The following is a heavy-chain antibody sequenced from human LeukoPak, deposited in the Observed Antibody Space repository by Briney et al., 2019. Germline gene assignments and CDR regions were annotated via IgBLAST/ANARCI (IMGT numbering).Heavy chain of an antibody. CDR1: GYSFTSYW. J-gene: IGHJ6*03. CDR3: ARRSDFGRISGSYYYYYMNV. CDR2: IYPGDSDT. D-gene: IGHD1-26*01. Sequence: GESLKIYWNGSGYSFTSYWIGWVRQMPGKGLEWMGIIYPGDSDTRYSPSFQGQVTISADKSISTAYLQWSSLKASDTAMYYCARRSDFGRISGSYYYYYMNVWGKGTTVTVSS. V-gene: IGHV5-51*01.